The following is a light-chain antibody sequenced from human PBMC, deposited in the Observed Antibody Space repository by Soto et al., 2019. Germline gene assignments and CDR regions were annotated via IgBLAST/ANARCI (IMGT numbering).Light chain of an antibody. J-gene: IGLJ2*01. CDR2: DTT. CDR1: TGAVTSGHW. Sequence: QTVVTQEPSLTVSPGGTVTLTCGSSTGAVTSGHWPHWIQQKPGQVPRTLLYDTTNKHSWTPARFAGSLLGGKAALTLSGAQPEDEADYYCLLSISNTVVFGGGTQLTVL. V-gene: IGLV7-46*01. CDR3: LLSISNTVV.